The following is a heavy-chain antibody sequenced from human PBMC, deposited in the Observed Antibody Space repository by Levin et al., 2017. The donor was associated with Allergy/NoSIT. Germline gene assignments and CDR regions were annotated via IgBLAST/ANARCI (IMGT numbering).Heavy chain of an antibody. V-gene: IGHV3-9*01. D-gene: IGHD7-27*01. Sequence: GGSLRLSCAASGFTFGDYAMHWVRQAPGKGLEWVSGINWNRDKIGYADSVRARFTISRDNAKNSLYLQMNSLGPEDTALYYCAKGLNWGSPNTFDYLGQGTLVTVSS. CDR3: AKGLNWGSPNTFDY. CDR2: INWNRDKI. J-gene: IGHJ4*02. CDR1: GFTFGDYA.